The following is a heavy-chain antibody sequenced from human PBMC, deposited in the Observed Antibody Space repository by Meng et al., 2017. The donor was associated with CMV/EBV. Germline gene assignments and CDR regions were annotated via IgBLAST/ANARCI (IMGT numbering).Heavy chain of an antibody. CDR3: ARVWDSGWDY. V-gene: IGHV4-34*01. CDR1: GGSVSGYY. D-gene: IGHD3-22*01. J-gene: IGHJ4*02. Sequence: VQVTQWGAGLFKASEALSLTCAVYGGSVSGYYWSWIRQPPGKGLEWIGEINHSGSTNYNPSLKSRVTISVDTSKNQFSLKLSSVTAADTVVYYCARVWDSGWDYWGQGTLVTVSS. CDR2: INHSGST.